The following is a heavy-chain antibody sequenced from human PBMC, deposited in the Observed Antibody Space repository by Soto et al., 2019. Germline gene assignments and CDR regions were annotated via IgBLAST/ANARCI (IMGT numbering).Heavy chain of an antibody. D-gene: IGHD6-13*01. CDR2: ISYDGSNK. V-gene: IGHV3-30*18. J-gene: IGHJ4*02. CDR1: GFTFSSYG. Sequence: GGSLRLSSAASGFTFSSYGMHWVRQAPGKGLEWVAVISYDGSNKYYADSVKGRFTISRDNSKNTLYLQMNSLRAEDTAVYYCAKDGLYSSSWLFDYWGQGTLVTVSS. CDR3: AKDGLYSSSWLFDY.